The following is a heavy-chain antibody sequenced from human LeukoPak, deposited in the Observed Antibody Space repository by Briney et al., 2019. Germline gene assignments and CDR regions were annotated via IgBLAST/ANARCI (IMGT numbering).Heavy chain of an antibody. Sequence: PGGSLRLSCAASGFTFSSYAMHWVRQAPGKGLEWVAVISYDGSNKYYADSVKGRLTISRDNSKNTLYLQMNSLRAEDTAVYYCARDISVAKPQYYDFWSGYYIYWGQGTLVTVSS. CDR2: ISYDGSNK. CDR3: ARDISVAKPQYYDFWSGYYIY. CDR1: GFTFSSYA. J-gene: IGHJ4*02. V-gene: IGHV3-30*04. D-gene: IGHD3-3*01.